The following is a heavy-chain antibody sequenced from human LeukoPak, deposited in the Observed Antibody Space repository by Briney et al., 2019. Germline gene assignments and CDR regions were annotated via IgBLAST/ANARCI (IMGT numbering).Heavy chain of an antibody. V-gene: IGHV3-30-3*01. CDR1: GFTFSSYA. Sequence: PGGSLRLSCAASGFTFSSYAMHWIRQAPGKGLEWVAVISYDGSNKYYADSVKGRFTISRDNSKNTLYLQMNSLRSEDTAVYYCARDMWRVGIYLWLLYWGQGTLVTVSS. CDR3: ARDMWRVGIYLWLLY. CDR2: ISYDGSNK. D-gene: IGHD5-18*01. J-gene: IGHJ4*02.